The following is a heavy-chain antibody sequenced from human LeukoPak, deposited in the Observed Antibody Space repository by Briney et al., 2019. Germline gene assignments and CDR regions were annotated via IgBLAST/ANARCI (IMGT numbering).Heavy chain of an antibody. CDR1: GGSISGFY. Sequence: SETLSLTCTVSGGSISGFYWTWIRQPPGKGLEWIGNIDYSGSTNYHPSLKSRVTISVDTSKKLLSLKLSSVTAADTAVYYCARGYYNFDFWGQGTLVTVSS. CDR3: ARGYYNFDF. D-gene: IGHD2-8*01. CDR2: IDYSGST. V-gene: IGHV4-59*01. J-gene: IGHJ4*02.